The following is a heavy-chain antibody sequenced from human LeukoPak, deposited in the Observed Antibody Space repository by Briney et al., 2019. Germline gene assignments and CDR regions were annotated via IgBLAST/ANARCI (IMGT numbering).Heavy chain of an antibody. V-gene: IGHV1-69*05. CDR3: ARVTFSVGGGSFGGFDP. CDR2: TIPIFGTA. CDR1: GGTFSSYA. D-gene: IGHD2-15*01. Sequence: GASVKVSCKASGGTFSSYAISWVRQAPGQGLEWMGRTIPIFGTANYAQKFQGRVTITTDESTSTAYMELSSLRSEDTAVYYCARVTFSVGGGSFGGFDPWGQGTLVTVSS. J-gene: IGHJ5*02.